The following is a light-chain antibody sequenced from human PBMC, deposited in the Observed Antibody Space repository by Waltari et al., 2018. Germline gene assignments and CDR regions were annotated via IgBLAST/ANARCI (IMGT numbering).Light chain of an antibody. V-gene: IGKV3-20*01. CDR1: QSVSSRF. CDR2: GAS. J-gene: IGKJ5*01. CDR3: QQYGSSLLIT. Sequence: EIVLTQSPGTLSLSPGERATLSCRASQSVSSRFLAWYQQKPGQAPRLLIYGASRRATGSPDRFSGSGSETDFTLTLSRLEPEDFAVYYCQQYGSSLLITFGQGTRLEIK.